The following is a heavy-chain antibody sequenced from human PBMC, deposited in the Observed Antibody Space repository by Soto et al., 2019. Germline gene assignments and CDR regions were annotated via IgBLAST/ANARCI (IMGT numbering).Heavy chain of an antibody. V-gene: IGHV4-31*03. CDR2: IYNTGST. CDR1: AGSITILGYY. J-gene: IGHJ4*01. Sequence: SQTLRLPYTVSAGSITILGYYWTWNRQHPGKGLEWIGYIYNTGSTYYNPSLKSRVSISIDTSKNQFSLRLSSVTAADTVFYYCAREQAGDHVFDYWGQGILVTVSS. CDR3: AREQAGDHVFDY. D-gene: IGHD7-27*01.